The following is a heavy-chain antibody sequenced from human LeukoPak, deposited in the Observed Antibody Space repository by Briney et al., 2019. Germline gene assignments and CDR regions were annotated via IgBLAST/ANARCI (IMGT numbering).Heavy chain of an antibody. CDR3: ARPVGSGWYQDAFDI. Sequence: ASVKVSCKASGYTFTGYYMHWVRQAPGQGREWMGWINPNSGGTNYAQKFQGRVTMTRDTSISTAYMELSRLRSDDTAVYYCARPVGSGWYQDAFDIWGQGTMVTVSS. CDR1: GYTFTGYY. D-gene: IGHD6-19*01. V-gene: IGHV1-2*02. J-gene: IGHJ3*02. CDR2: INPNSGGT.